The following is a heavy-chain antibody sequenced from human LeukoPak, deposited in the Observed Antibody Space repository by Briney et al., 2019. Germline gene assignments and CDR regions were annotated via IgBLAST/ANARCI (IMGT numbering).Heavy chain of an antibody. CDR3: ARQGRIVVVTTTHDAFDI. J-gene: IGHJ3*02. CDR1: GYSFTTYW. Sequence: GESLKISCTGFGYSFTTYWIGWVRQMPGKGLEWMGIIYPGDSDARYSPSLQGQVTISVDKSISTAYLQWSSLKASDTAMYYCARQGRIVVVTTTHDAFDIWGKGQWSPSLQ. CDR2: IYPGDSDA. D-gene: IGHD2-21*02. V-gene: IGHV5-51*01.